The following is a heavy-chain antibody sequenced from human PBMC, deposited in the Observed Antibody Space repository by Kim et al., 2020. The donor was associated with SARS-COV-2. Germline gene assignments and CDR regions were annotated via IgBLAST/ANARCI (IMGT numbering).Heavy chain of an antibody. CDR1: GGSFSGYY. CDR2: INHSGST. J-gene: IGHJ6*02. V-gene: IGHV4-34*01. D-gene: IGHD4-17*01. Sequence: SETLSLTCAVYGGSFSGYYWSWIRQPPGKGLEWIGEINHSGSTNYNPSLKSRVTISVDTSKNQFSLKLSSVTAADTAVYYCARGRGGTTVVTLGLGYYYCYSMAVRGQGTTVPVSS. CDR3: ARGRGGTTVVTLGLGYYYCYSMAV.